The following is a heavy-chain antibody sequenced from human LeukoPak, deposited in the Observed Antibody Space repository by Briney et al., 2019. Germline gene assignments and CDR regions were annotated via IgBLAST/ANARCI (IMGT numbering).Heavy chain of an antibody. V-gene: IGHV4-31*03. D-gene: IGHD3-10*01. CDR3: ARGLDYYGSGSYYKN. J-gene: IGHJ4*02. Sequence: SETLSLTCTVSGSSISSGGYYWSWIRQHPGKGLEWIGYIYYSGSTYYNPSLKSRVTISVDTSKNQFSLKLSSVTAADTAVYYCARGLDYYGSGSYYKNWGQGTLVTVSS. CDR1: GSSISSGGYY. CDR2: IYYSGST.